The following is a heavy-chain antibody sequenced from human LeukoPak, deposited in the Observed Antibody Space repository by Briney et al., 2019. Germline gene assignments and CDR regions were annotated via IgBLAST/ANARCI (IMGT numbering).Heavy chain of an antibody. D-gene: IGHD3-9*01. CDR2: IIPILGIA. CDR1: GGTFSSYA. J-gene: IGHJ4*02. CDR3: ARDPAPLRYFDRQSRFYFDY. V-gene: IGHV1-69*04. Sequence: SVKVSCKASGGTFSSYAISWVRQAPGQGLEWMGRIIPILGIANYAQKFQGRVTITADKSTSTAYMELSSLRSEDTAVYYCARDPAPLRYFDRQSRFYFDYWGQGTLVTVSS.